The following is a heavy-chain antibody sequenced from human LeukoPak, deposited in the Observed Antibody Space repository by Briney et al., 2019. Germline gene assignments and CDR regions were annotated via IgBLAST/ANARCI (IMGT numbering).Heavy chain of an antibody. CDR2: ISVYNGNT. V-gene: IGHV1-18*01. J-gene: IGHJ3*01. CDR3: ARSGGTYLPDAFDF. Sequence: ASGTLSCTASDYTFTTSGISWVRQAPGPGLEWRGWISVYNGNTKYAHKVQGRVTMTTDTSTTTAYMELRSLRSDDTAVYYCARSGGTYLPDAFDFWGQGTMVTVSS. CDR1: DYTFTTSG. D-gene: IGHD1-26*01.